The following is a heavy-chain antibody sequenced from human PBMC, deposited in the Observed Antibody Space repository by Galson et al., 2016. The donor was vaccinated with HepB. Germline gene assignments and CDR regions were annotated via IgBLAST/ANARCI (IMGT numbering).Heavy chain of an antibody. CDR1: SESFSGYY. D-gene: IGHD6-6*01. J-gene: IGHJ5*02. CDR3: ARALLGARPGVRWFDP. CDR2: IRHSRST. V-gene: IGHV4-34*01. Sequence: LSLTCTVYSESFSGYYWSWIRQPPGKGLEWIGEIRHSRSTNYNPSLKSRVTISMDTSKNQFSLRLNPVTAADTAVYYCARALLGARPGVRWFDPWCQGSLITVSS.